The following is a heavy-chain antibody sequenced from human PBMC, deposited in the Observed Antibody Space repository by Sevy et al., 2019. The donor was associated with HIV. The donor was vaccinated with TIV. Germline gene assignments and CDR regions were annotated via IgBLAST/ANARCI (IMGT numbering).Heavy chain of an antibody. J-gene: IGHJ4*02. CDR2: LDNSGDNT. Sequence: GGSLRLSCAASGFTFDNYAMTWVRQTPGKGLEWVSTLDNSGDNTYNADSVKGRFTISRDNSKNTLYLQMDSLRAEDTAIYYCAKAGGGWNYFDDSGQGTLVTVSS. V-gene: IGHV3-23*01. CDR3: AKAGGGWNYFDD. CDR1: GFTFDNYA. D-gene: IGHD6-19*01.